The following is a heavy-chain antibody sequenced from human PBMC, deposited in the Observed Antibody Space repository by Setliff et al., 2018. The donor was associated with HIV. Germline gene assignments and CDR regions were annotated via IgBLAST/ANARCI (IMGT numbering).Heavy chain of an antibody. Sequence: SETLSLTCAVSGGSISSAHWSWVRQPPGKGLEWIGQIHTSGNTNYNPSLKSRLTISIDTSKNQFSLELNSVTATDTAVYYCARRTFGSGRIDPWGQGTLVNVS. J-gene: IGHJ5*02. CDR2: IHTSGNT. CDR1: GGSISSAH. V-gene: IGHV4-4*09. CDR3: ARRTFGSGRIDP. D-gene: IGHD3-16*01.